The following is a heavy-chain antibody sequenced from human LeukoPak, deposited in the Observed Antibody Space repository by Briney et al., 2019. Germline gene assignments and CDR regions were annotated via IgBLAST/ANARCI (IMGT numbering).Heavy chain of an antibody. V-gene: IGHV1-58*01. CDR1: RFTFSSPT. Sequence: ASVKFSCKASRFTFSSPTVRWVRQARGQRLEWIGWIVVGSGYTNYAQKFQERVTFTGDMSTGTVYMELSSLRSEDTAVYYCAVARGLTDPLDFWGQGTLVTVSS. CDR2: IVVGSGYT. CDR3: AVARGLTDPLDF. J-gene: IGHJ4*02. D-gene: IGHD3-10*01.